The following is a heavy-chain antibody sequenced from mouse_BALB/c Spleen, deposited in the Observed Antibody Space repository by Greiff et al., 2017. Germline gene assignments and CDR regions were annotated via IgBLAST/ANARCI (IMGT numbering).Heavy chain of an antibody. CDR2: INPSTGYT. CDR3: ALDSFFDY. Sequence: QVQLKQSGAELAKPGASVKMSCKASGYTFTSYWMHWVKQRPGQGLEWIGYINPSTGYTEYNQKFKDKATLTADKSSSTAYMQLSSLTSEDSAVYYCALDSFFDYWGQGTTLTVSS. J-gene: IGHJ2*01. CDR1: GYTFTSYW. V-gene: IGHV1-7*01.